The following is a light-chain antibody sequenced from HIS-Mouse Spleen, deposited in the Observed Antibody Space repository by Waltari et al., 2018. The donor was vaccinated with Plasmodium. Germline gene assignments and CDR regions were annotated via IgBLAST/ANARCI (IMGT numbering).Light chain of an antibody. CDR3: CSYAGSYTLV. CDR2: DVS. V-gene: IGLV2-11*01. Sequence: QSALTQPRSVSGSPGQSVTISCTGPSSYVGGYNYVYWYQQHPGKAPKLMIYDVSKRPSGVPDRFSCSKSGNTASLTISGLQAEDEADYYCCSYAGSYTLVFGGGTKLTVL. J-gene: IGLJ2*01. CDR1: SSYVGGYNY.